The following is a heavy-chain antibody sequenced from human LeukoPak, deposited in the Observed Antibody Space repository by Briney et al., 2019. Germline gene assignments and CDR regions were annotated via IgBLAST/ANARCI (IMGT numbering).Heavy chain of an antibody. CDR2: INPNSGGT. V-gene: IGHV1-2*02. D-gene: IGHD3-9*01. CDR3: ARSGVLRYFDWLLGGPNWFDP. CDR1: GYTFTGYY. J-gene: IGHJ5*02. Sequence: GASVKVSCKASGYTFTGYYMHWVRQAPGQGLEWMGWINPNSGGTNYAQKFQGRVTMTRDTSISTAYMELSRLRSDDTAVYYCARSGVLRYFDWLLGGPNWFDPWGQGTLVTVSS.